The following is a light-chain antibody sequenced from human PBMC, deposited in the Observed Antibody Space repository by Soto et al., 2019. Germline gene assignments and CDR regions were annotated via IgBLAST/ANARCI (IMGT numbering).Light chain of an antibody. J-gene: IGLJ3*02. Sequence: QPVLTQPPSVSGAPGQSVTISCTGSSSNIGAGYDVHWYQQLPGTAPKLLIYGNSNRPSGVPDRFSGSKSGTSASLAITGLQAEDEADYYCQSYDSSLRGWVFGGGTKVTVL. V-gene: IGLV1-40*01. CDR2: GNS. CDR1: SSNIGAGYD. CDR3: QSYDSSLRGWV.